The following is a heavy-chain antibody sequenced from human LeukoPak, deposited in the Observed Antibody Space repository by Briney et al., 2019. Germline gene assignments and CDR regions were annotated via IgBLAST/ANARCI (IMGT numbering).Heavy chain of an antibody. CDR1: GFTFSSYW. CDR2: IKQDGSEK. J-gene: IGHJ5*02. D-gene: IGHD2-2*01. V-gene: IGHV3-7*01. Sequence: GGSLRLSCAASGFTFSSYWMSWVRQAPGKGLEWVANIKQDGSEKYYVDSVKGRFTISRDNTKNSLYLQLNSLRAEDTAVYYCARDLWGTTPAPIPWGQGTLVIVSS. CDR3: ARDLWGTTPAPIP.